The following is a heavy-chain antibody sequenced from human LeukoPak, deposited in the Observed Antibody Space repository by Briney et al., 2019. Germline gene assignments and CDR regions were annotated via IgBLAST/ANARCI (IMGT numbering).Heavy chain of an antibody. CDR2: IRYDGSNK. J-gene: IGHJ5*02. Sequence: GGSLRLSCAASGFTFSSYAMHWVRQAPGKGLEWVAFIRYDGSNKYYADSVKGRFTISRDNSKNTLYLQMNSLRAEDTAVYYCAKDYSKTSYYGSGTYYRPKWFDPWGQGTLVTVSS. D-gene: IGHD3-10*01. V-gene: IGHV3-30*02. CDR3: AKDYSKTSYYGSGTYYRPKWFDP. CDR1: GFTFSSYA.